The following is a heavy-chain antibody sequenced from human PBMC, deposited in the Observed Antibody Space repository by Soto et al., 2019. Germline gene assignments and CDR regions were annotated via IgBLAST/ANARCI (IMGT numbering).Heavy chain of an antibody. CDR1: GYTFNSAG. CDR2: ISVDNGDT. Sequence: GPGVKEPGASVRVSCKASGYTFNSAGLAWVRQAPGQGLEWMGWISVDNGDTKYAQKFQGRVTMTTDTSTTTAYMDLRGLKSDDTAVFYCARVQSLRYCRSASCYDVFDHWGQGTLVTVSS. J-gene: IGHJ4*02. V-gene: IGHV1-18*01. D-gene: IGHD2-2*01. CDR3: ARVQSLRYCRSASCYDVFDH.